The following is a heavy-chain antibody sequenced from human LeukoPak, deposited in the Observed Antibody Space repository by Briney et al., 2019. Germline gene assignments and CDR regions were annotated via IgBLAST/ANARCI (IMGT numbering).Heavy chain of an antibody. CDR2: ISAYNGDT. CDR1: GYTFTSYG. CDR3: ARVGFSLLGHIVVVVAATPDY. J-gene: IGHJ4*02. Sequence: ASVKVSCKASGYTFTSYGISWVRQAPGQGLEWMGRISAYNGDTNYAQKLQGRVTMTTDTSTSTAYMELRSLRSDDTAVYYCARVGFSLLGHIVVVVAATPDYWGQGTLVTVSS. V-gene: IGHV1-18*01. D-gene: IGHD2-15*01.